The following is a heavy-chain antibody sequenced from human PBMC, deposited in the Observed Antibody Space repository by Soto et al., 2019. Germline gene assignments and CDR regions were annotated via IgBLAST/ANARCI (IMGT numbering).Heavy chain of an antibody. Sequence: GGSLRLSCAASGFTFSSYAMHWVRQAAGKGLEWVAVISYDGSNKYYADSVKGRFTISRDNSKNTLYLQMNSLRAEDTAVYYCARDPYYYDSSARLDYWGQGTLVTVSS. J-gene: IGHJ4*02. V-gene: IGHV3-30-3*01. D-gene: IGHD3-22*01. CDR2: ISYDGSNK. CDR3: ARDPYYYDSSARLDY. CDR1: GFTFSSYA.